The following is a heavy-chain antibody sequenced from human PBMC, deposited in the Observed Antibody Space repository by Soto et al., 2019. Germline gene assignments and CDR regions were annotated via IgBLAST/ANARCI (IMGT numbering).Heavy chain of an antibody. V-gene: IGHV3-66*01. CDR3: ARSVVVTLADPLDI. Sequence: EMQLVESGGGLVQRGGSLRLSCAASGFSISRNYMSWVRQAPGKGLEWVALIYSNGMTFYADSVKGRFIISRDNPDNTLHLQMNSLRVEDTAVYYCARSVVVTLADPLDIWGQGTMVSVSS. J-gene: IGHJ3*02. CDR2: IYSNGMT. D-gene: IGHD2-15*01. CDR1: GFSISRNY.